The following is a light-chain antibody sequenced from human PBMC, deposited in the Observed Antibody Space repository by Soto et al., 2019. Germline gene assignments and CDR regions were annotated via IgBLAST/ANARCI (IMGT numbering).Light chain of an antibody. CDR2: GAS. CDR1: QTVSSTY. J-gene: IGKJ5*01. CDR3: QQYGSSPIT. Sequence: EILLTQSPATLSLSPGERATLSCISSQTVSSTYLAWYQQKPGQAPRLLIYGASSRATGIPDRFSGTVSGTDFTLTISRLEPEDFAVYYCQQYGSSPITFGQGTRLE. V-gene: IGKV3-20*01.